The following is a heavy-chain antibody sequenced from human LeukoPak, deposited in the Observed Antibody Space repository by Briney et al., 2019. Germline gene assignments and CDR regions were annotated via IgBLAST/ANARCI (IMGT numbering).Heavy chain of an antibody. D-gene: IGHD6-13*01. CDR2: ISGSSSI. J-gene: IGHJ6*02. CDR3: ARDQRSGIAAYGMDV. CDR1: GFTFSSFW. Sequence: GGPLRLSCAASGFTFSSFWMSWVRQAPGKGLEWVSYISGSSSIYYADSVKGRFTISRDNAKTSLYLQMNSLRDEDTAVYYCARDQRSGIAAYGMDVWGQGTTVIVSS. V-gene: IGHV3-48*02.